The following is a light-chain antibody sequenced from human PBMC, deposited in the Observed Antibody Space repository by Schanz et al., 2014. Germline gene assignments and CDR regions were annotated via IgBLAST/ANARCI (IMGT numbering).Light chain of an antibody. J-gene: IGLJ1*01. CDR2: TNN. CDR3: ASWDDSLSGSYV. V-gene: IGLV1-44*01. CDR1: TPNIGSNT. Sequence: QSVLTQPPSASGTPGQRVTISCSGSTPNIGSNTINWYQQLPGTAPKLLIHTNNQRPSGVPDRFSASKSDTSASLAISGLQSEDEADYYCASWDDSLSGSYVFGSGTKLTVL.